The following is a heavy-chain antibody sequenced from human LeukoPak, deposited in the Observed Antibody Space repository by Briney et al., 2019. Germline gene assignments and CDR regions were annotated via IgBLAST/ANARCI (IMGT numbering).Heavy chain of an antibody. D-gene: IGHD5-24*01. V-gene: IGHV1-2*02. CDR2: INPNSGGT. Sequence: ASVKVSCKASGYTFTDYYLHWVRQAPGQGLEWMGWINPNSGGTNYAQKFQVRVTMTRDTSISTAYMELSRLRSDDTAVYYCARDGDGYNLGYWGQGTQVTVSS. CDR1: GYTFTDYY. CDR3: ARDGDGYNLGY. J-gene: IGHJ4*02.